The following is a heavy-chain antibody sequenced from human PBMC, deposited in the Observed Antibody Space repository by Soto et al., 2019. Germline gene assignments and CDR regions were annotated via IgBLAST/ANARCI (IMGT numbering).Heavy chain of an antibody. CDR1: GFTFSDYY. D-gene: IGHD6-19*01. J-gene: IGHJ4*02. V-gene: IGHV3-11*01. CDR3: ARVMALYSSSNDY. Sequence: PGGSLRLSCAASGFTFSDYYMSWIRQAPGKGLEWVSYISSSGSTIYYADSVKGRFTISRDNAKNSLYLQMNSLRAEDTAVYYCARVMALYSSSNDYWGQGTLVTVSS. CDR2: ISSSGSTI.